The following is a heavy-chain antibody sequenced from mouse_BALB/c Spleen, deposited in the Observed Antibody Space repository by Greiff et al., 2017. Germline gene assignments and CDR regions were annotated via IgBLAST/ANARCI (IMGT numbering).Heavy chain of an antibody. V-gene: IGHV1S29*02. CDR2: IYPYNGGT. J-gene: IGHJ2*01. Sequence: EVQLVESGPELVKPGASVKISCKASGYTFTDYNMHWVKQSHGKSLEWIGYIYPYNGGTGYNQKFKSKATLTVDNSSSTAYMELRSLTSEDSAVYYCARSILRYYFDYWGQGTTLTVSS. D-gene: IGHD1-2*01. CDR1: GYTFTDYN. CDR3: ARSILRYYFDY.